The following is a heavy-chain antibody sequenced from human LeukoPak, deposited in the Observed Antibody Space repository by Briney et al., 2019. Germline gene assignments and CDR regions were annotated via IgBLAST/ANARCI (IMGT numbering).Heavy chain of an antibody. D-gene: IGHD3-3*01. CDR2: ISSNGGST. Sequence: PGGSLRLSCAASGFTFSSYAMHWVRQAPGKGLEYVSAISSNGGSTYYANSVKGRFTISRDNSKNTLYLQMGSLRAEDMAVYYCARASYYDFWSAYEYDYWGQGTLVTVSS. CDR3: ARASYYDFWSAYEYDY. CDR1: GFTFSSYA. V-gene: IGHV3-64*01. J-gene: IGHJ4*02.